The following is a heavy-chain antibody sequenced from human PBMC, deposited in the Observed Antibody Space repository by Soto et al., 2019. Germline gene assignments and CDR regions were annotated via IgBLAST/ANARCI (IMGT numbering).Heavy chain of an antibody. CDR3: ARGESIAARPRRARFDY. D-gene: IGHD6-6*01. CDR2: INHSGST. J-gene: IGHJ4*02. V-gene: IGHV4-34*01. CDR1: GGSFSGYY. Sequence: QVQLQQWGAGLLKPSETLSLTCAVYGGSFSGYYWSWIRQPPGKGLEWIGEINHSGSTNYNPSLKSRVTISVDTSKNQFSLKLSSVTAADTAVYYCARGESIAARPRRARFDYWGQGTLVTVSS.